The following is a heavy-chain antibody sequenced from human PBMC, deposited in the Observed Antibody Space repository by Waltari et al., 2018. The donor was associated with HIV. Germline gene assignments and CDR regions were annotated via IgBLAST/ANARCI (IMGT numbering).Heavy chain of an antibody. CDR2: IYPGDSET. V-gene: IGHV5-51*01. J-gene: IGHJ6*02. CDR1: GYSFNAYW. CDR3: ARQGNDYGMDV. Sequence: EVHLVQSGAEVKKPGESLTISCKASGYSFNAYWIAWVRQMPGKVLEWVGIIYPGDSETEYSPSFQGQVTMSADKSITTAHLQWASLKASDSAIYFCARQGNDYGMDVWGQGTTVTVTS.